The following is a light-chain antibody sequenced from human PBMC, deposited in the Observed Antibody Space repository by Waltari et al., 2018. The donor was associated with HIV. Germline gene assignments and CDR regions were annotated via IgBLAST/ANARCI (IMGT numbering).Light chain of an antibody. CDR2: SNN. Sequence: QSVLTQPPSASGTPGQRVTISCSGRSSNIGRTTVNWYQQLPGTAPKLLIYSNNQRPSGVPDRFSGSKSGTSASLAISGLQSEDEADYYCAAWDGSLNGHVVFGGGTKLTVL. CDR1: SSNIGRTT. V-gene: IGLV1-44*01. CDR3: AAWDGSLNGHVV. J-gene: IGLJ2*01.